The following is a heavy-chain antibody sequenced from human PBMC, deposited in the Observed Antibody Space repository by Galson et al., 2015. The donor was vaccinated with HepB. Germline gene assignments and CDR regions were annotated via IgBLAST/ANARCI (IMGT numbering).Heavy chain of an antibody. J-gene: IGHJ5*01. CDR2: ITGKDDST. CDR3: AKGYGLFDS. Sequence: SLRLSCAASGFAFDSHAMSWVRQAPGRGLEWISGITGKDDSTFYADSVKGRFTVSKDNSNNMLYLQMNRLRAEDAGLYFCAKGYGLFDSWGQGILVTVSS. CDR1: GFAFDSHA. D-gene: IGHD5-18*01. V-gene: IGHV3-23*01.